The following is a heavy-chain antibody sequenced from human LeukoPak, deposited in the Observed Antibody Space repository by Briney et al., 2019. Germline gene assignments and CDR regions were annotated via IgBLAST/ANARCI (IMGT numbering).Heavy chain of an antibody. D-gene: IGHD3-22*01. Sequence: SETLSLTCTVSGGSISSSTYCWSWVRQPPGKGLEWIGCMYYSGSTYYNPSLKSRVTISVDTSKNQFSLKLSSVTAADTAVYYCARRQSYDHYFDYWGQGTLVTVSS. CDR2: MYYSGST. J-gene: IGHJ4*02. V-gene: IGHV4-39*01. CDR3: ARRQSYDHYFDY. CDR1: GGSISSSTYC.